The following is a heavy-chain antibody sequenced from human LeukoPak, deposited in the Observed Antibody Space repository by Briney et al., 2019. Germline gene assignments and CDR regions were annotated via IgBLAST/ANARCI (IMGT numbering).Heavy chain of an antibody. CDR2: TYYRSKWYN. V-gene: IGHV6-1*01. CDR1: GDSVSSNSAA. J-gene: IGHJ4*02. Sequence: SQTLSLTCAISGDSVSSNSAAWNWIRQTPSRGLEWLARTYYRSKWYNDYAVSVKSRITIYPDTSKNQFSLQLSSVTPEDTAVYYCARLYCSNGICYQNYFDYWGQGTLVTVSS. D-gene: IGHD2-8*01. CDR3: ARLYCSNGICYQNYFDY.